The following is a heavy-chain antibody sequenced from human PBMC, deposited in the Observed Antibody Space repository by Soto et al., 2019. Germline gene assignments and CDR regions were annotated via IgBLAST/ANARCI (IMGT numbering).Heavy chain of an antibody. CDR2: ISSSSSYI. J-gene: IGHJ2*01. CDR1: GFTFSSYS. CDR3: ARDYYDSSGYEYGYFYL. D-gene: IGHD3-22*01. Sequence: EVQLVESGGGLVKPGGSLRLSCAASGFTFSSYSMNWVRQAPGKGLEWVSSISSSSSYIYYADSVKGRFTISRDNAKNSLYLKMNSLRAEDTAVYYCARDYYDSSGYEYGYFYLWGRGTLVTVSS. V-gene: IGHV3-21*01.